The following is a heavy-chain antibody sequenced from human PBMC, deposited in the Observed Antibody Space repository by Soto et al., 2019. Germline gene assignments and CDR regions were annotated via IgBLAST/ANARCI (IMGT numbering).Heavy chain of an antibody. J-gene: IGHJ4*02. CDR3: ARGVDTAKVGY. D-gene: IGHD5-18*01. Sequence: VQLVESGGGLIQPGGSLRLSCAASGFTVSSNNMTWVRQAPGRVPEWVSNIYPGGNTFYADSVKGRFTISRDTAKNILYLQMNRLRAEDTAVYYCARGVDTAKVGYWGQGTLVTVSS. CDR2: IYPGGNT. V-gene: IGHV3-53*01. CDR1: GFTVSSNN.